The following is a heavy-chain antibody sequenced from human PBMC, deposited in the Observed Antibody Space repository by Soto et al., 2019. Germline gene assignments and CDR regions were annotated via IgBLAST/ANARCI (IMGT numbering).Heavy chain of an antibody. CDR2: ISGSGGST. CDR3: AKASGSIFYGMDV. Sequence: GGPLRLSCEASEFTFSTHAMCWVRQAAGKGLEWCSAISGSGGSTYYADSVKGRFTISRDNSKNTLYLQMNSLRAEDTAVYYCAKASGSIFYGMDVWGQGTTVTVSS. D-gene: IGHD3-10*01. CDR1: EFTFSTHA. V-gene: IGHV3-23*01. J-gene: IGHJ6*02.